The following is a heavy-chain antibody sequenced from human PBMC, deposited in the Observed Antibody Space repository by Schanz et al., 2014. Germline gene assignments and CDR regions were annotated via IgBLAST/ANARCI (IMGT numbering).Heavy chain of an antibody. CDR3: VRDSFFAFDY. CDR2: ITYNGGTI. D-gene: IGHD3-3*01. CDR1: GFTFTNYA. J-gene: IGHJ4*02. V-gene: IGHV3-48*01. Sequence: EVQLVESGGGLVQPGGSLRLSCAASGFTFTNYAMSWVRQAPGKGLEWISYITYNGGTIYYADSVKGRFTISRDNAKNSLYLQMNSLRAEDTAVYYCVRDSFFAFDYWGQGTLVTVSS.